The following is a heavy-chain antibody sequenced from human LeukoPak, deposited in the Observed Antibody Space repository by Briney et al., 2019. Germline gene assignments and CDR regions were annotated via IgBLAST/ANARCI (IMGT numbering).Heavy chain of an antibody. J-gene: IGHJ4*02. D-gene: IGHD2-2*01. V-gene: IGHV4-30-4*08. Sequence: TLSLTCTVSGGSISSGDYYWSWIRQPPGKGLEWIGYIYYSGSTYYNPSLKSRVTISVDTSKNQFSLKLSSVTAADTAVYYCARVVVPAAIDYWGQGTLVTVSS. CDR3: ARVVVPAAIDY. CDR2: IYYSGST. CDR1: GGSISSGDYY.